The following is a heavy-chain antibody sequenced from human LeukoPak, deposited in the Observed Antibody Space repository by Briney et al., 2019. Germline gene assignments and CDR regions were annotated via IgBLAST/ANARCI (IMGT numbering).Heavy chain of an antibody. J-gene: IGHJ4*02. CDR3: AREDAVPYDILTGPRETSFDC. D-gene: IGHD3-9*01. CDR1: GGTFSSYA. CDR2: IIPIFGTA. V-gene: IGHV1-69*06. Sequence: GASVKVSCKASGGTFSSYAISWVRQAPGQGLEWMGGIIPIFGTANYAQKFQGRVTITADKSTSTAYMELSSLRSEDTAVYYCAREDAVPYDILTGPRETSFDCWGQGTLVTVSS.